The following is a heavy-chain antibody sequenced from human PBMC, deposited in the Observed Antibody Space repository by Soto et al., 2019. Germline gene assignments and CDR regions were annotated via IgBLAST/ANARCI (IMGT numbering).Heavy chain of an antibody. Sequence: PSETLSLTCTVSGGSISSGDYYWSWLRQPPGKGREGIGYFYYSGSTYYNPSLKSRFTRSVDTSKNQFCLKLSSVTAAETAVYYCASARVVVVTATGGNQYHGMDVWGQGTTVTVSS. V-gene: IGHV4-30-4*08. CDR1: GGSISSGDYY. J-gene: IGHJ6*02. D-gene: IGHD2-15*01. CDR2: FYYSGST. CDR3: ASARVVVVTATGGNQYHGMDV.